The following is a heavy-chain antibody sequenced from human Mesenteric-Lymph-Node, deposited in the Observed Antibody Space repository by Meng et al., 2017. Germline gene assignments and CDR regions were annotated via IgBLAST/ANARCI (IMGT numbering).Heavy chain of an antibody. CDR2: INSDGSST. Sequence: GESLKISCAASGFTFSSYWMHWVRQAPGKGLVWVSRINSDGSSTSYADSVKGRFTISRDNAKNTLYLQMNSLRAEDTAVYYCARERWRYYGSGSYLDPWGQGTLVTVSS. CDR1: GFTFSSYW. D-gene: IGHD3-10*01. V-gene: IGHV3-74*01. J-gene: IGHJ5*02. CDR3: ARERWRYYGSGSYLDP.